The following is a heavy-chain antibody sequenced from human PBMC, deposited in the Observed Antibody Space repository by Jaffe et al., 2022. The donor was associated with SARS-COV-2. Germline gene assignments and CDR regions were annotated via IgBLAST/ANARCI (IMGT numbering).Heavy chain of an antibody. D-gene: IGHD6-13*01. CDR1: GFTFSSYA. CDR3: AKGSPPAYGSNWYFYFDS. V-gene: IGHV3-23*01. Sequence: EVQLLESGGGLVQPGGSLRLSCAASGFTFSSYAMSWVRQAPGKGLEWVSAISDSGGNTYYADSVKGRFTISRDNSKNTLYLQKNSLRADDTAVYYCAKGSPPAYGSNWYFYFDSWGQGTLVTVSS. CDR2: ISDSGGNT. J-gene: IGHJ4*02.